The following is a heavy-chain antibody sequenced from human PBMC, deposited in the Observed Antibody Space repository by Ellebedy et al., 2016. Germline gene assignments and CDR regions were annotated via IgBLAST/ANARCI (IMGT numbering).Heavy chain of an antibody. V-gene: IGHV3-74*01. Sequence: GGSLRLXXAASGFTFSSYWMHWVRQAPGKGLVWVSRINSDGSSIVYADSVRGRFTISRDNAKNTLHVQMNSLRGEDTAVYYCARDRRVGGLDYWGQGTLVTVSS. CDR2: INSDGSSI. CDR1: GFTFSSYW. J-gene: IGHJ4*02. D-gene: IGHD4-23*01. CDR3: ARDRRVGGLDY.